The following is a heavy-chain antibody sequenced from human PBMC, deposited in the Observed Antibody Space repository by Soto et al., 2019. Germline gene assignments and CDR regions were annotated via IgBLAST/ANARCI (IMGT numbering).Heavy chain of an antibody. CDR2: IYYSGST. CDR3: ARGPTHGAFDL. Sequence: PSQPLCVRWTVFGGYISSLGYCCSFIRQHPGKGLEWIGYIYYSGSTYYNPSLKSRVTISVDTSKNQFSLKLSSVTAADSVVYYGARGPTHGAFDLWGQGTMVTVTS. J-gene: IGHJ3*01. V-gene: IGHV4-31*02. CDR1: GGYISSLGYC.